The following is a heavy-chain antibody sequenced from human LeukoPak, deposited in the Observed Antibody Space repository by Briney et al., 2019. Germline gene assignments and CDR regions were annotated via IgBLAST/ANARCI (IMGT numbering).Heavy chain of an antibody. CDR3: ATQASYYYGSGSYYDS. Sequence: PGGSLRLSCAASGFAFRTYGMHWVRQAPGKGLEWVAGISYDEKNKFYSESVTGRFTISRDNSKRTLFLQMNSLRAEDTAIYYCATQASYYYGSGSYYDSWGQGTLVTVSS. J-gene: IGHJ4*02. V-gene: IGHV3-30*03. D-gene: IGHD3-10*01. CDR1: GFAFRTYG. CDR2: ISYDEKNK.